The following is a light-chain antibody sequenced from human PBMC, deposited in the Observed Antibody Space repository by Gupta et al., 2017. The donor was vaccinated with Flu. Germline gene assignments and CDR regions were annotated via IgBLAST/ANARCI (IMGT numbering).Light chain of an antibody. CDR3: QHTHSFPYS. V-gene: IGKV1-12*01. CDR2: ATS. Sequence: DIQMTQFPPPVSASVGDRVTITCRASQGLSGWLAWYQQKPGKAPKLLIYATSSLQTGVPSRCSGSGSGTDFTLTISSLQPEDTATYYCQHTHSFPYSFGQGTKLEIK. CDR1: QGLSGW. J-gene: IGKJ2*03.